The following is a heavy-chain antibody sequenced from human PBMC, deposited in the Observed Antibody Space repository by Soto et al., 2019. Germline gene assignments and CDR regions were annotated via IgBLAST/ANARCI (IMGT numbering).Heavy chain of an antibody. CDR3: ARDPGSIVGALGGLDY. V-gene: IGHV3-33*01. Sequence: HPGGSLRLSCAASGFTFSSYGMHWVRQAPGKGLEWVAVIWYDGSNKYYADSVKGRFTISRDNSKNTLYLQMNSLRAEDTAVYYCARDPGSIVGALGGLDYWGQGTLVTVS. CDR2: IWYDGSNK. D-gene: IGHD1-26*01. CDR1: GFTFSSYG. J-gene: IGHJ4*02.